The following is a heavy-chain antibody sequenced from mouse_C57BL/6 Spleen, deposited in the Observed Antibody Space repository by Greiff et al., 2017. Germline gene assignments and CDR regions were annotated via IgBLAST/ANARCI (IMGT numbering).Heavy chain of an antibody. CDR3: ARELRLRGFAY. V-gene: IGHV1-59*01. CDR2: IDPSDSYT. Sequence: VQLQQPGAELVRPGTSVKLSCKASGYTFTSYWMHWVKQRPGQGLEWIGVIDPSDSYTNYNQKFKGKATLTVDTSSSTAYMQLSSLTSEDSAVYYCARELRLRGFAYWGQGTLVTVSA. J-gene: IGHJ3*01. CDR1: GYTFTSYW. D-gene: IGHD3-2*02.